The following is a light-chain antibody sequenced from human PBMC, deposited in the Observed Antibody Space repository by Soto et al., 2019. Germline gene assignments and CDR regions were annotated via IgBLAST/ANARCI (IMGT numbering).Light chain of an antibody. J-gene: IGKJ1*01. CDR3: QQYSNFAT. V-gene: IGKV1-5*01. CDR1: QNIGTS. Sequence: DIQMSQSPSALSAYVGDRVTLTCRASQNIGTSLAWYQQKPGRAPKVLIYDVSTLERGVPSRFSGSQFGSEFTLTISGLQPDDFATYYCQQYSNFATFGQGTKVDIK. CDR2: DVS.